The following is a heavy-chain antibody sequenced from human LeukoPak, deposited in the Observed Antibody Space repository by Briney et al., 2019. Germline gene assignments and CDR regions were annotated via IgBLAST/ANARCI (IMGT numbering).Heavy chain of an antibody. Sequence: PGGSLRLSCAASGFTFSSYSMNWVRQAPGKGLEWVSYISSSSSTIYYADSVKGRFTISRDNAKNSLYLQMNSLRAEDTAVYYCARKGCSSISCLYYYYMDVWGKGTTVTVSS. CDR2: ISSSSSTI. CDR3: ARKGCSSISCLYYYYMDV. D-gene: IGHD2-2*01. CDR1: GFTFSSYS. V-gene: IGHV3-48*04. J-gene: IGHJ6*03.